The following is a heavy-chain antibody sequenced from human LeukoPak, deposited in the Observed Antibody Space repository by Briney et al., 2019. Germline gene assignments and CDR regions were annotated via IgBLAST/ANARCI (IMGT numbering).Heavy chain of an antibody. V-gene: IGHV4-59*08. CDR2: IYYIGNT. CDR1: GGSISGYY. D-gene: IGHD6-19*01. CDR3: ARQMGGTLHAFDI. Sequence: PSETLSLTCTVSGGSISGYYWSWIRQPPGKGLEWIGFIYYIGNTNYNPSLKSRVSISVDTSQNQFSLKLSSVTAADTAVYYCARQMGGTLHAFDIWGQGTMVTVSS. J-gene: IGHJ3*02.